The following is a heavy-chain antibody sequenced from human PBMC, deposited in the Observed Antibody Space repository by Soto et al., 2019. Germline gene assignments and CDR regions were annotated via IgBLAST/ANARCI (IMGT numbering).Heavy chain of an antibody. CDR3: VRAKASGI. V-gene: IGHV3-21*01. J-gene: IGHJ4*02. Sequence: GGSLRLSCEVSGFIFSDYNMNWVRQAPGKGLEWVASISSTGDSSHYADSVKGRFTISRDSAKNSLFLHMNSLTAEDTAVYYCVRAKASGIWGQGTLVTVSS. CDR2: ISSTGDSS. CDR1: GFIFSDYN. D-gene: IGHD1-26*01.